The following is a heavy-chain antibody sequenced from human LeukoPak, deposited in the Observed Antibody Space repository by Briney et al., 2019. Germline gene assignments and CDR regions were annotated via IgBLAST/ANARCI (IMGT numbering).Heavy chain of an antibody. CDR3: ASSTWYSSGPSF. D-gene: IGHD6-19*01. Sequence: SETLSLTCTVSGGSIDSYYWSWIRQPPGKGLEWIGYIYYSGGTNYNPSLKSRVTISVDTSKNQFSLKLNSVTAADTAVFYCASSTWYSSGPSFWGQGTMVTVSS. CDR2: IYYSGGT. V-gene: IGHV4-59*12. J-gene: IGHJ3*01. CDR1: GGSIDSYY.